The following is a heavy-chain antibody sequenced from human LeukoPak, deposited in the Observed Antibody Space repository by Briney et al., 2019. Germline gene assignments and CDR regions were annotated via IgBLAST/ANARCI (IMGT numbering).Heavy chain of an antibody. CDR1: GYTFTGYY. D-gene: IGHD2-15*01. Sequence: ASVKVSCKASGYTFTGYYMHWVRQAPGQGLEWMGWINHNSGGTNYAQKFQGRVTMTRDTSISTAYMELSRLRSDDTAVYYCVREVGYCSGGSCYSPPFDPWGQGTLVTVSS. J-gene: IGHJ5*02. V-gene: IGHV1-2*02. CDR3: VREVGYCSGGSCYSPPFDP. CDR2: INHNSGGT.